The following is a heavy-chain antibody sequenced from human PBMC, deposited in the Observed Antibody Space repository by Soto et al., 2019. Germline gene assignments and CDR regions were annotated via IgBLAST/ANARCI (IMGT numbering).Heavy chain of an antibody. CDR1: GGTFSSYA. D-gene: IGHD5-12*01. V-gene: IGHV1-69*12. CDR2: IIPIFGTA. Sequence: QVQLVQSGAEVKKPGSSVKVSCKASGGTFSSYAISWVRQAPGQGLEWMGGIIPIFGTANYAQKFQGRVTITADESTSPAYMELSSLRSEDTAVYYCARAIVATTQYYCDGMDVWGQGTTVTVSS. CDR3: ARAIVATTQYYCDGMDV. J-gene: IGHJ6*02.